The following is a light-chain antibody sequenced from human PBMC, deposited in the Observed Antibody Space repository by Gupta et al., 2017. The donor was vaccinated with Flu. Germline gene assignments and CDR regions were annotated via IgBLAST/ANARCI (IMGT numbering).Light chain of an antibody. V-gene: IGKV1-12*01. CDR3: QQAGSFPRT. J-gene: IGKJ1*01. Sequence: DIQMTQSPSAVSASVGDRVTITCRASQYIDFWLGWYQQKPGKVPKLLIYGASSLRGGVPSRFSGSGSGTEFTLTITSLQPEEFATYYCQQAGSFPRTFGQGTKVDIK. CDR1: QYIDFW. CDR2: GAS.